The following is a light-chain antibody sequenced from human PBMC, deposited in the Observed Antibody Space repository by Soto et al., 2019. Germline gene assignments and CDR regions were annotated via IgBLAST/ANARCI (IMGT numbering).Light chain of an antibody. V-gene: IGLV2-14*01. J-gene: IGLJ2*01. CDR1: SSDVGGYNY. Sequence: QSALTQPASVSGSPGQSITLSCTGTSSDVGGYNYVSWYQQHPGKAPKLMIYDVSNRPSGVSNRFSGSKSGNTASLTISGRQAEDEAEYYCSSYTSSSPLVVFGGGTKLTVL. CDR2: DVS. CDR3: SSYTSSSPLVV.